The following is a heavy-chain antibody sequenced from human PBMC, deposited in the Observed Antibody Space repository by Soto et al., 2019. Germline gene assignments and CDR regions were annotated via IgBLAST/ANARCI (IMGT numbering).Heavy chain of an antibody. J-gene: IGHJ6*03. CDR2: IYYSGST. V-gene: IGHV4-59*01. CDR3: ARGYDILTPYYYMDV. D-gene: IGHD3-9*01. Sequence: ASETLSLTCTVSGGSISSYYWSWIRQPPGKGLEWIGYIYYSGSTNYNPSLKSRVAISVDTSKNQFSLKLSSVTAADTAVYYCARGYDILTPYYYMDVWGKGTTVTVSS. CDR1: GGSISSYY.